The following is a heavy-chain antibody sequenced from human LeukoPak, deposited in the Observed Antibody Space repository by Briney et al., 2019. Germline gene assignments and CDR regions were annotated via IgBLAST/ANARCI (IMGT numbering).Heavy chain of an antibody. V-gene: IGHV3-53*01. D-gene: IGHD1-26*01. J-gene: IGHJ3*02. Sequence: GGSLRLSCAGSGFTVSTNYMSWVRQAPGKGLEWVSAIYGGGRTYYADSVKGRFTISRDNSKNTLYLQMNSLRAEDTAVYYCARDRGDGGRSDAFDIWGQGTMVTVSS. CDR3: ARDRGDGGRSDAFDI. CDR2: IYGGGRT. CDR1: GFTVSTNY.